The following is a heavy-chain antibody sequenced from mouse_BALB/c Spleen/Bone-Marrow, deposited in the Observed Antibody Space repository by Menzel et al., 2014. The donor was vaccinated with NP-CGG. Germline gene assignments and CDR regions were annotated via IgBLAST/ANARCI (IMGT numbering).Heavy chain of an antibody. J-gene: IGHJ4*01. CDR3: SRGRRDALDY. Sequence: VKLQESGAELVKPGASVKLSCKASGYTFTSYYMYWVKQRPGQGLEWFGEINPSNGGTSFNEKFKNKATLTVDKSSSTAYMQLSSLTSEDSAVYYCSRGRRDALDYWGQGTSVTVSS. CDR2: INPSNGGT. V-gene: IGHV1S81*02. CDR1: GYTFTSYY.